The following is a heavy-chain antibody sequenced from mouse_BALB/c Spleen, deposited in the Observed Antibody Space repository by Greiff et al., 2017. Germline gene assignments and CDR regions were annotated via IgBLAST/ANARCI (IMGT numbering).Heavy chain of an antibody. J-gene: IGHJ3*01. D-gene: IGHD2-10*02. V-gene: IGHV5-17*02. CDR1: GFPFSTFE. Sequence: EVMLVESGGGLVQPGGSGKLSCAASGFPFSTFEMHWVRQAPEKGLEWVAYISSGGSTIYYADTVKGRFTISRDNPKNTLFRQMTSLRSEATAMYYCARAYGNYEAWFAYWGQGTLVTVSA. CDR3: ARAYGNYEAWFAY. CDR2: ISSGGSTI.